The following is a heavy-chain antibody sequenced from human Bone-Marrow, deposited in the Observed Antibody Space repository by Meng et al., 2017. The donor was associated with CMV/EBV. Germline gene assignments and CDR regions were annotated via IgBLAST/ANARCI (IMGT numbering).Heavy chain of an antibody. V-gene: IGHV1-2*02. J-gene: IGHJ3*02. CDR3: ARGGWELVEAFDI. CDR2: ISPNNGAT. Sequence: ASVKVSCKASGYTFTDYRMHWVRQAPGQGLEWVGWISPNNGATNYAQKFQGRVTMTRDTSISTAYMELSRLRSDDTAVYYCARGGWELVEAFDIWGQGTMVTVSS. CDR1: GYTFTDYR. D-gene: IGHD1-26*01.